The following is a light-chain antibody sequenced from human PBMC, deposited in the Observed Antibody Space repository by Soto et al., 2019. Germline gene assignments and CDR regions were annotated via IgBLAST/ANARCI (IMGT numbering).Light chain of an antibody. V-gene: IGLV3-1*01. CDR3: QAWDSSTAV. CDR1: KLGDKY. J-gene: IGLJ1*01. Sequence: SYELTQPPSVSVSPGQTASITCSGDKLGDKYACWYQQKPGQSPVLVIYQDSKRPSGIPERFSGSNSGITATLTISGTQAMDEADYYCQAWDSSTAVFGTGTKLTVL. CDR2: QDS.